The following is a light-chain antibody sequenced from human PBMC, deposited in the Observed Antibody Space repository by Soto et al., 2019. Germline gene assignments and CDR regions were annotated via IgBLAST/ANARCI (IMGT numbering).Light chain of an antibody. Sequence: QSALTQPASVSGSPGQSITISCTGTSSDVGSYTFVSWYQQLPGKAPKLMIYEVSNRPSGVSNRFSGSKSGNTASLSISGLQAEDEAYYYCRSYTTTSNYLFGSGTKVTVL. J-gene: IGLJ1*01. CDR2: EVS. CDR3: RSYTTTSNYL. V-gene: IGLV2-14*01. CDR1: SSDVGSYTF.